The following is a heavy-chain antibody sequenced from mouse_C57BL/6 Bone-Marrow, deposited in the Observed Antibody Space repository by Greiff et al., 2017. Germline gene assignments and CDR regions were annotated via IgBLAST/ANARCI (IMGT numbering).Heavy chain of an antibody. CDR3: AILLSTWYFDV. D-gene: IGHD2-1*01. CDR1: GFSLTSYG. V-gene: IGHV2-5*01. J-gene: IGHJ1*03. CDR2: IWRGGST. Sequence: VMLVESGPGLVQPSQSLSITCTVSGFSLTSYGVHWVRQSPGKGLEWLGVIWRGGSTDYNAAFMSRLSITKDNSKSQVFFKMNSLQADDTAIYYCAILLSTWYFDVWGTGATVTVSS.